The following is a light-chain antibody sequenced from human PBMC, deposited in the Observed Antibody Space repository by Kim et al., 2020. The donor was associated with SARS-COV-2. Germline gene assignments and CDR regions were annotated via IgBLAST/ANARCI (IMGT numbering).Light chain of an antibody. Sequence: DIQMTQSPSSLSASVGDRVTITCRASQTISSSLNWYQQKPGKAPKLLIYLASSLQSGVPSRFSGSGSGTDFTLTIGSLQPEDFATYYCQQSYSTPITFGQGTRLEIK. CDR2: LAS. CDR1: QTISSS. CDR3: QQSYSTPIT. J-gene: IGKJ5*01. V-gene: IGKV1-39*01.